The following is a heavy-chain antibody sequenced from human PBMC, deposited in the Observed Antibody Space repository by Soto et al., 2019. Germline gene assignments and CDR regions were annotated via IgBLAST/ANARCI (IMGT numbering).Heavy chain of an antibody. V-gene: IGHV1-69*02. CDR1: GGTFSSYT. CDR2: IIPILGIA. D-gene: IGHD3-10*01. CDR3: ARHYYGSGSYHMDV. Sequence: QVQLVQSGAEVKKPGSSVKVSCKASGGTFSSYTISWVRQAPGQGLEWMGRIIPILGIANYAQKFQGRVTITADKSTSTAYMELSRLRSEDTAVYYCARHYYGSGSYHMDVWGKGTTVTVSS. J-gene: IGHJ6*03.